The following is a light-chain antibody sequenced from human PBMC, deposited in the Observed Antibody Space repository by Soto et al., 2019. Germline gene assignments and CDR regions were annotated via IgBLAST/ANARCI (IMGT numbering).Light chain of an antibody. Sequence: DIQLSQSPSTLSGSVGARVALTCLASQTISSGLAWYQQKPGKAPKLLIYKASTLKSGVPSRFSGSGSGTEFTLTISSLQPEDFATYYCLQHNIYPRTFGQGTRLEIK. CDR1: QTISSG. J-gene: IGKJ5*01. CDR3: LQHNIYPRT. V-gene: IGKV1-5*03. CDR2: KAS.